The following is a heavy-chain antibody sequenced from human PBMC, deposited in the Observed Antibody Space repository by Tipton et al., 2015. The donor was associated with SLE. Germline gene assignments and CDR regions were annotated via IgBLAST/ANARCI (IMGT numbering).Heavy chain of an antibody. Sequence: SLKGRFNISRDKAKNSVYLQMNSLRPEDTAVYFCARGRTTAAVGFDIWGQGTMVTVSS. D-gene: IGHD4-17*01. V-gene: IGHV3-21*03. CDR3: ARGRTTAAVGFDI. J-gene: IGHJ3*02.